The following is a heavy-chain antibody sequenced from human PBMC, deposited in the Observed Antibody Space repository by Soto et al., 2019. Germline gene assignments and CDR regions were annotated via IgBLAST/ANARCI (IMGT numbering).Heavy chain of an antibody. CDR1: GGSISMFS. D-gene: IGHD3-16*01. CDR2: TSYRGPT. Sequence: PSESLSLTCTVYGGSISMFSLTWVRPPPGKGPQWIGYTSYRGPTNYNPPLNRRVPMSLDTSKNKFSLKLSSVTAAVPAVNYSARALGTSVPSLFWGQG. CDR3: ARALGTSVPSLF. V-gene: IGHV4-59*01. J-gene: IGHJ1*01.